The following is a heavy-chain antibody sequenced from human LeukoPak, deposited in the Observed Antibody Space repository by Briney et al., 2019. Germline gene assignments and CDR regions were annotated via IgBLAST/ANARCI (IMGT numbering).Heavy chain of an antibody. J-gene: IGHJ4*02. CDR3: AKDFDGAVDY. D-gene: IGHD4-17*01. Sequence: GGSLRLSCAASGFTFSSYGMHWVRQAPGKGLEWVAVISYDGSNKYYADSVKGRFTISRDNSKNTLYLQMNSLRAEDTAVYYCAKDFDGAVDYWGQGTLVTVSS. CDR2: ISYDGSNK. V-gene: IGHV3-30*18. CDR1: GFTFSSYG.